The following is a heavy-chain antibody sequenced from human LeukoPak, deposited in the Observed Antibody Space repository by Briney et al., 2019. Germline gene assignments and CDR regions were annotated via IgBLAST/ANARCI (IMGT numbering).Heavy chain of an antibody. CDR1: GFTYSDYY. CDR3: ARVLLRYYYGMDV. J-gene: IGHJ6*02. V-gene: IGHV3-11*01. Sequence: GGSLRLSCAASGFTYSDYYMSWIRQAPGKGLEWVSYISSSGSTIYYADSVKGRFTISRDNAKNSLYLQMNSLRAEDTAVYYCARVLLRYYYGMDVWGQGTTVTVSS. CDR2: ISSSGSTI.